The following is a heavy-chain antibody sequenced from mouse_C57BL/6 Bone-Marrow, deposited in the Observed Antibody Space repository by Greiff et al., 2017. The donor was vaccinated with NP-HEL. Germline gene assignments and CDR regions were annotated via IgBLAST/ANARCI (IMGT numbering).Heavy chain of an antibody. CDR1: GYTFTEYT. V-gene: IGHV1-62-2*01. CDR3: ARHEEGGSRWLLFAY. CDR2: FYPGSGSI. Sequence: VQLQQSGAELVKPGASVKLSCKASGYTFTEYTIHWVKQRSGQGLEWIGWFYPGSGSIKYNETFKDQATLTADKSSSTVYMELSRLTSEDSAVDCCARHEEGGSRWLLFAYWGQGTLVTVSA. D-gene: IGHD2-3*01. J-gene: IGHJ3*01.